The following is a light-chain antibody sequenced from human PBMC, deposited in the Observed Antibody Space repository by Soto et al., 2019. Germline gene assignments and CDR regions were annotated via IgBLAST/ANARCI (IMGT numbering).Light chain of an antibody. CDR3: QQRSNWIT. Sequence: EIVLTQSPATLSLSPGERATLSCRASQGVSSYLAWYQQKPGQAPRLLIYDASNRATGIPARFSGSGPGTDYNLTISSQEPEDFAVYYFQQRSNWITFGQGTRLEIK. V-gene: IGKV3D-11*01. J-gene: IGKJ5*01. CDR2: DAS. CDR1: QGVSSY.